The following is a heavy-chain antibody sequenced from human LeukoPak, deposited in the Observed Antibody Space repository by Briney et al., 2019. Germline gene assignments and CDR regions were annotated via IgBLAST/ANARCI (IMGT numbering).Heavy chain of an antibody. CDR1: GYTFTSYG. Sequence: ASVKVSCKASGYTFTSYGISWVRQAPGQGLEWMGWINPNSGGTTYAQKFQGRVTMTRDTSISTAYMELSRLRSDDTAVYYCARGGHSMVRGVIRRGVDYWGQGTLVTVSS. V-gene: IGHV1-2*02. J-gene: IGHJ4*02. D-gene: IGHD3-10*01. CDR3: ARGGHSMVRGVIRRGVDY. CDR2: INPNSGGT.